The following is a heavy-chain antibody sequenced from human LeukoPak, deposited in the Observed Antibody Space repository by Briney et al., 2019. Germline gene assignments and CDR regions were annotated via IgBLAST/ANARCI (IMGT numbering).Heavy chain of an antibody. CDR2: IYYSGST. CDR1: GGSISSSSYY. V-gene: IGHV4-39*07. Sequence: SETLSLTCTVSGGSISSSSYYWGWIRQPPGKGLEWIGSIYYSGSTYYNPSLKSRVTISVDTSKNQFSLKLSSVTAADTAVYYCARAGMIVVVGSDPYFDYWGQGTLVTVSS. J-gene: IGHJ4*02. CDR3: ARAGMIVVVGSDPYFDY. D-gene: IGHD3-22*01.